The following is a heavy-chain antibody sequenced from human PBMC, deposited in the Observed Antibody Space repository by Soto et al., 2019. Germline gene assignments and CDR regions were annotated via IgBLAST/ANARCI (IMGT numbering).Heavy chain of an antibody. Sequence: QVQLVESGGGVVQPGRSLRLSCAASGFTFSRYGMHWVRQAPGKGLEWVAVISYDGRNEDYEDSVKGRFTISRDNSKNTLYLQMNSLRAEDTAVYYCAKDRGGDWYFFDYWGQGTLVTVSS. CDR3: AKDRGGDWYFFDY. D-gene: IGHD2-21*02. CDR1: GFTFSRYG. V-gene: IGHV3-30*18. CDR2: ISYDGRNE. J-gene: IGHJ4*02.